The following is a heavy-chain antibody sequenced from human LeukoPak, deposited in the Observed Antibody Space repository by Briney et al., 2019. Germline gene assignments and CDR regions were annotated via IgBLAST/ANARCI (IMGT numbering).Heavy chain of an antibody. CDR2: IYSGGST. Sequence: PGGSLRLSCAASGFTVSSNYMSWVRQAPGKGLEWVSVIYSGGSTYYADSVKGRFTISRDNSKNTLYLQMNSLRAEDTAVYYCARGGYCSGGSCYSTPDAFDIWGQGTMVTVSS. CDR1: GFTVSSNY. V-gene: IGHV3-53*01. CDR3: ARGGYCSGGSCYSTPDAFDI. J-gene: IGHJ3*02. D-gene: IGHD2-15*01.